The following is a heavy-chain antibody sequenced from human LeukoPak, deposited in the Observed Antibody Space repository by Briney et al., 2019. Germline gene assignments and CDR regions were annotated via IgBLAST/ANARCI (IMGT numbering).Heavy chain of an antibody. Sequence: GGSLRLSCAASGFTFSSYGMHWVRQAPGKELEWVAFIRYDGSNKYYADSVKGRFTISRDNSKNTLYLQMNSLRAEDTAVYYCAKYSSGFVVNYCYMDVWGKGTTVTVSS. CDR1: GFTFSSYG. V-gene: IGHV3-30*02. J-gene: IGHJ6*03. D-gene: IGHD6-25*01. CDR2: IRYDGSNK. CDR3: AKYSSGFVVNYCYMDV.